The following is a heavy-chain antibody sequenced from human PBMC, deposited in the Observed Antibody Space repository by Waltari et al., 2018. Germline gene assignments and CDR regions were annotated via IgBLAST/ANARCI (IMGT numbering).Heavy chain of an antibody. CDR3: ARVTGDGYIHRGWFDP. D-gene: IGHD7-27*01. J-gene: IGHJ5*02. Sequence: QVQLQESGPGLVKPSETPSLPCSVSGGSVSSYYWSSIRQPPGKGLEWIGYIYYSGSTNYNTSLKSRVTISVDTSKNQFSLKLSSVTAADTAVYYCARVTGDGYIHRGWFDPWGQGTLVTVSS. CDR2: IYYSGST. V-gene: IGHV4-59*02. CDR1: GGSVSSYY.